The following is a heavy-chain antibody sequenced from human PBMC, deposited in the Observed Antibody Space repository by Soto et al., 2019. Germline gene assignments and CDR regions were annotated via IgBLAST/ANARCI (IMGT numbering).Heavy chain of an antibody. J-gene: IGHJ4*02. V-gene: IGHV4-34*02. D-gene: IGHD2-2*03. CDR2: ITHSGST. CDR3: ARDWMK. Sequence: QVQLQQWGAGLLKPSETLSLTCGVYGGSVSGYYWTWIRQPPGKGLEWVGEITHSGSTNYNPSLESRVSISIDTSQNHFSLKLTSVTAADTAVYYCARDWMKWGKGTLVTVSS. CDR1: GGSVSGYY.